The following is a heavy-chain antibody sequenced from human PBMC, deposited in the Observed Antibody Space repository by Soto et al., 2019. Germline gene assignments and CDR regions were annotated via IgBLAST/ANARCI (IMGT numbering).Heavy chain of an antibody. CDR2: VSYDGKNK. D-gene: IGHD4-4*01. CDR3: ARGRSQNPDDHSIYRNLDF. CDR1: GFTFSRHP. J-gene: IGHJ4*02. Sequence: QVQLVESGGGVVQPGRSLRLSCAASGFTFSRHPMYWVRQAPGKGLEWVTVVSYDGKNKYYADSVKGRFTISRDNSKNTLNLQMNSLRAEDTAVYYCARGRSQNPDDHSIYRNLDFWGQGTLVSVSS. V-gene: IGHV3-30*04.